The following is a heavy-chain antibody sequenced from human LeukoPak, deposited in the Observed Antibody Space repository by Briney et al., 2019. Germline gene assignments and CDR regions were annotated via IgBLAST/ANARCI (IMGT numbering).Heavy chain of an antibody. CDR2: IYYSGST. V-gene: IGHV4-39*01. Sequence: SETLSLTCTVSGGSISSSSYYWGWIRQPPGKRLEWIGSIYYSGSTYYNPSLKSRVTISVDTSKNQFSLQLSSVTAVDTAVCYCARRNLVVVTAIRRAFDYWGQGTLVTVSS. CDR3: ARRNLVVVTAIRRAFDY. CDR1: GGSISSSSYY. D-gene: IGHD2-21*02. J-gene: IGHJ4*02.